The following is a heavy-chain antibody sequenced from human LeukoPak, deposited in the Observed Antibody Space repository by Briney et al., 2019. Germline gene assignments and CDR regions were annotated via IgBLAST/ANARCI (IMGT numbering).Heavy chain of an antibody. J-gene: IGHJ4*02. Sequence: PGGSLRLSCAASGFPFSTYAMSWVRQAPGKGLEWVSAINGGGTTTYYADSVKGRFTISRDTSKSILYLQMNSLRAEDTAVYYCAKGALLPAGHTRYFFDYWGQGTLATVSS. D-gene: IGHD1-26*01. CDR1: GFPFSTYA. V-gene: IGHV3-23*01. CDR2: INGGGTTT. CDR3: AKGALLPAGHTRYFFDY.